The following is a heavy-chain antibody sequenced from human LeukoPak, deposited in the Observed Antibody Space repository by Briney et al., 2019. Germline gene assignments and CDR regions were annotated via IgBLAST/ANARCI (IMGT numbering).Heavy chain of an antibody. J-gene: IGHJ5*02. D-gene: IGHD2/OR15-2a*01. CDR2: INSDGSST. V-gene: IGHV3-74*01. CDR3: ARDSRAYWFDP. CDR1: GFTFSSYW. Sequence: GGSLRLSCAASGFTFSSYWMHWVRQAPGKGLVWVSRINSDGSSTSYADSVKGRFTISRDNAKNTLYLQMNSLRAEDTALYHCARDSRAYWFDPWGQGTLVTVSS.